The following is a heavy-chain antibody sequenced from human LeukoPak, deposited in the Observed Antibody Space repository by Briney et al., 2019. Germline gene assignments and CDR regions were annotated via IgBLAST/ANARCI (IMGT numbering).Heavy chain of an antibody. CDR1: GFTFSSYA. CDR2: ISGSGTTT. D-gene: IGHD2-2*01. J-gene: IGHJ4*02. Sequence: GGSLRLSCAASGFTFSSYAMTWVRQAPGKGLEWASTISGSGTTTYYANSVKGRFTISRNNSRNTLYLQMNSLRAEDTAVYYCAKSRSSSSSHFDYWGQGTLVTVSS. CDR3: AKSRSSSSSHFDY. V-gene: IGHV3-23*01.